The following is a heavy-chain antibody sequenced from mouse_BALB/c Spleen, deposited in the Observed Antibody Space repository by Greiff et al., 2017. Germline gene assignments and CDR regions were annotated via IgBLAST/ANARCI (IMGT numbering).Heavy chain of an antibody. D-gene: IGHD1-1*01. CDR3: ARKGITTVPFAY. J-gene: IGHJ3*01. CDR1: GYTFTSYW. Sequence: VKLLESGAELAKPGASVKMSCKASGYTFTSYWMHWVKQRPGQGLEWIGYINPSTGYTEYNQKFKDKATLTADKSSSTAYMQLSSLTSEDSAVYYCARKGITTVPFAYWGQGTLVTVSA. V-gene: IGHV1-7*01. CDR2: INPSTGYT.